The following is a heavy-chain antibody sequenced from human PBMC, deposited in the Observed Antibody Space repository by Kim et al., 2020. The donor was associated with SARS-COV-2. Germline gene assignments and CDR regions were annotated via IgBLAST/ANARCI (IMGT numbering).Heavy chain of an antibody. CDR1: GFTFSSYA. D-gene: IGHD1-26*01. Sequence: GGSLRLSCAASGFTFSSYAMSWVRQAPGKGLEWVSAISGSGGSTYYADSVKGRFTISRDNSKNTLYLQMNSLRAEDTAVYYCAIGPVIVGATWIDYWGQGTLVTVSS. CDR2: ISGSGGST. V-gene: IGHV3-23*01. CDR3: AIGPVIVGATWIDY. J-gene: IGHJ4*02.